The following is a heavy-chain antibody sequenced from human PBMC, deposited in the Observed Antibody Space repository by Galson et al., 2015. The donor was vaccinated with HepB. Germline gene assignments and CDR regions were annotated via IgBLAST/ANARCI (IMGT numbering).Heavy chain of an antibody. CDR2: INHSGST. D-gene: IGHD1-26*01. Sequence: LSLTCAVYGGSFSGYYWSWIRQPPGKGLEWIGEINHSGSTNYNPSLKSRVTISVDTSKNQFSLKLSSVTAADTAVYYCARGIVGADYFDYWGQGTLVTVSS. CDR1: GGSFSGYY. V-gene: IGHV4-34*01. J-gene: IGHJ4*02. CDR3: ARGIVGADYFDY.